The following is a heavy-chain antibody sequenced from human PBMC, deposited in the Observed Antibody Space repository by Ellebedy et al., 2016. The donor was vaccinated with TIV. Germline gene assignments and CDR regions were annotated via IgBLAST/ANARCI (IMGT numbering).Heavy chain of an antibody. CDR1: GRSISRGDYY. D-gene: IGHD3-9*01. Sequence: MPSDTLSLTCTVPGRSISRGDYYWSSIRQPPGKGLEWIGYIYYSGSTYYNPSLKSRVTISVDTSNNQFFLKLSSVTAADTAVYYCARDHFDWSWNGMDVWGQGTTVTVSS. V-gene: IGHV4-30-4*02. J-gene: IGHJ6*02. CDR2: IYYSGST. CDR3: ARDHFDWSWNGMDV.